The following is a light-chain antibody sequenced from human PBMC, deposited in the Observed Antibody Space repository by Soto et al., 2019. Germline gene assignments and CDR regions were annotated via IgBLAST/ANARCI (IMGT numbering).Light chain of an antibody. Sequence: QSVLTQPRSVSGSPGQSVTISCTGTSSDVGGYNYVSWYQQHPGKAPKLIIYAVSGRPSGVTDRFSGSKSGNTASLTISGLQADDEADYYCCSYAGYYTLVFGGGTQLTVL. CDR2: AVS. J-gene: IGLJ2*01. CDR1: SSDVGGYNY. V-gene: IGLV2-11*01. CDR3: CSYAGYYTLV.